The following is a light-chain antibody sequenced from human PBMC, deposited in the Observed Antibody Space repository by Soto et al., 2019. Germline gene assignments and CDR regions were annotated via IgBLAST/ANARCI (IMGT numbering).Light chain of an antibody. V-gene: IGLV8-61*01. CDR3: VLYMSSGIGV. Sequence: QTVVTQEPSFSVSPGGTVTLTCGLSSGSVSSDSYPTWFQQTPGQPPRTLIHSTSIRSSGVPDRFSGSILGDKAALTITGAQADDECDYYCVLYMSSGIGVFGGGTKVTVL. CDR1: SGSVSSDSY. CDR2: STS. J-gene: IGLJ3*02.